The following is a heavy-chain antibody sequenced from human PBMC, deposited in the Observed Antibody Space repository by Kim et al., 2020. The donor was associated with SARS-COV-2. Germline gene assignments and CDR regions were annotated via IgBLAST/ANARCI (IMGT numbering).Heavy chain of an antibody. J-gene: IGHJ2*01. Sequence: GKARFTITRDNSKNTLYLQMNSLGGEDTALYYCAKTRRDYGDSAFWYFDLWGRGTLVTVSS. CDR3: AKTRRDYGDSAFWYFDL. V-gene: IGHV3-23*01. D-gene: IGHD4-17*01.